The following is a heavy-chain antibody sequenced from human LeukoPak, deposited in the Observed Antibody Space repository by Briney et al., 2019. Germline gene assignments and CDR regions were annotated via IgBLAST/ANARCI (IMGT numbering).Heavy chain of an antibody. D-gene: IGHD6-6*01. J-gene: IGHJ5*02. CDR2: ISSSSSYI. V-gene: IGHV3-21*01. Sequence: GGSLRLSCAGSGFTFSSYEMNWVRQAPGKGLEWVSSISSSSSYIYYADSVKGRFTISRGNAKNSLYLQMNSLRAEDTAVYYCARSLSIVAWGQGTLVTVSS. CDR3: ARSLSIVA. CDR1: GFTFSSYE.